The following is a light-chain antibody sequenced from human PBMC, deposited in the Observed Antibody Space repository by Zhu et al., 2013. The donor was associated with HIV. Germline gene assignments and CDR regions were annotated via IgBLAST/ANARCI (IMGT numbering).Light chain of an antibody. CDR3: QQYGSSPLT. V-gene: IGKV3-20*01. CDR2: GAS. J-gene: IGKJ4*01. CDR1: QSVSSN. Sequence: EIVMTQSPATLSVSPGESATLSCRASQSVSSNLAWYQQTAGQAPRLLIYGASNRATGIPDRFSGSGSGTDFTLSISRLEPEDFAVYYCQQYGSSPLTFGGGTTVEIK.